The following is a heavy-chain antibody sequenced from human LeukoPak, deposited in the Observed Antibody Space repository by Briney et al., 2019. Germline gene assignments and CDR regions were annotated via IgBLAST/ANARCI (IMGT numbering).Heavy chain of an antibody. CDR2: IIPIFGTA. CDR1: GGTFSSYA. D-gene: IGHD6-19*01. CDR3: ARGIAVAGPYYYYMDV. V-gene: IGHV1-69*13. J-gene: IGHJ6*03. Sequence: ASVKVSCKASGGTFSSYAISWVRQAPGQGLEWMGGIIPIFGTANYAQKFQGRVTITADESTSTAYMELSSLRSEDTAVYYCARGIAVAGPYYYYMDVWGKGTTVTISS.